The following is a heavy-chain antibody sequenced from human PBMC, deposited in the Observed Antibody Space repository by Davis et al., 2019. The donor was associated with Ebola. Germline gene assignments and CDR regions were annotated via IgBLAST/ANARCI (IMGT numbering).Heavy chain of an antibody. D-gene: IGHD5-12*01. CDR1: GFTVSSNY. CDR2: IYSGGST. V-gene: IGHV3-53*04. J-gene: IGHJ6*02. Sequence: GESLKISCAASGFTVSSNYMSWVRQAPGKGLEWVSVIYSGGSTYYADSVKGRFTISRHNSKNTLYLQMNSLRAEDTAVYYCAGVGYDYPYYYYYYGMDVWGQGTTVTVSS. CDR3: AGVGYDYPYYYYYYGMDV.